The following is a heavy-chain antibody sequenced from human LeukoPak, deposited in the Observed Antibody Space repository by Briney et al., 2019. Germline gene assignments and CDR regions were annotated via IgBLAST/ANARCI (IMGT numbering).Heavy chain of an antibody. CDR2: IQKDGSEK. D-gene: IGHD3-22*01. Sequence: GGSLRLSCVASGFTFSNYWMRWVRQAPGKGLEWVANIQKDGSEKHYVASVEGRFIISRDNAENSLFLQLNSLRVDDTAVYYCVRLWDSSGFFGYWGQGALVTVSS. CDR3: VRLWDSSGFFGY. CDR1: GFTFSNYW. J-gene: IGHJ4*02. V-gene: IGHV3-7*01.